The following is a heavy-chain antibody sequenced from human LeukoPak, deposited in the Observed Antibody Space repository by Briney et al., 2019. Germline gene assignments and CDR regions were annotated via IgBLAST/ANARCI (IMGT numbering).Heavy chain of an antibody. CDR3: AKDILDTLGGIYGPFDN. CDR2: ITSGASTI. J-gene: IGHJ4*02. CDR1: GFTFSSYE. V-gene: IGHV3-48*03. Sequence: GGSLRLSCAASGFTFSSYEMNWVRQAPGKGLEWVSYITSGASTIYYADSVKGRFTISRDNAKNSLYLQMNSLRVEDTAVYYCAKDILDTLGGIYGPFDNWGQGTLVSVSS. D-gene: IGHD2-15*01.